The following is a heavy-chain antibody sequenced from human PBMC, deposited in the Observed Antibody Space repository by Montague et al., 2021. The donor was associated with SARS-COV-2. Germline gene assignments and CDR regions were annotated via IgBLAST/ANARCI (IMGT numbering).Heavy chain of an antibody. CDR3: ARGDYYDSTGYYDY. Sequence: SETLSLTCAVSGGSISSSNWWSWVRQPPGKGLEWIGYIYYSGSTNYNPSLKSRVTISVDTSKNQFSLKVRSVTAADTAVYYCARGDYYDSTGYYDYWGQGTLVTVSS. D-gene: IGHD3-22*01. J-gene: IGHJ4*01. CDR1: GGSISSSNW. CDR2: IYYSGST. V-gene: IGHV4-4*02.